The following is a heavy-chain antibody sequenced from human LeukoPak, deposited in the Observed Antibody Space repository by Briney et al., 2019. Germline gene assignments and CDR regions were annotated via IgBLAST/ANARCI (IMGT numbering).Heavy chain of an antibody. CDR1: GYIFTSYW. V-gene: IGHV5-51*01. Sequence: GASLQICCEGSGYIFTSYWIGGGRQLAGKGVEGMGIIYPGDSDTRDSPAFQGQVTISADNSISTAYLQWSSLKASDTAMYYCATIVVVPAAFDYWGQGTLVTVSS. CDR3: ATIVVVPAAFDY. CDR2: IYPGDSDT. J-gene: IGHJ4*02. D-gene: IGHD2-2*01.